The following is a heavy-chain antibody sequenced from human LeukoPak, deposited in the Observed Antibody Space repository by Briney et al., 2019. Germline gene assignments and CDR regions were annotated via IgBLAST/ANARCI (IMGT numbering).Heavy chain of an antibody. J-gene: IGHJ4*02. CDR3: ARLRWPRGGRSSFDY. CDR1: GYSFTSHW. D-gene: IGHD3-10*01. V-gene: IGHV5-51*01. CDR2: VNPDDSDT. Sequence: GESLKISCKGSGYSFTSHWIGWVRQMPGKGLEWMGIVNPDDSDTIYSPSFQGQVTISADESITTAYLQWSSLKASDTAMYYCARLRWPRGGRSSFDYWGQGALVTVAS.